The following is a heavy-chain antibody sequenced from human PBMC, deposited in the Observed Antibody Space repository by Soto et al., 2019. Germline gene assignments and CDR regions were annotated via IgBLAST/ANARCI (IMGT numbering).Heavy chain of an antibody. V-gene: IGHV4-4*02. CDR2: IYHSGST. CDR1: SGSISSSNW. D-gene: IGHD2-2*01. CDR3: ARSSIVVPHYYYYYYMDV. J-gene: IGHJ6*03. Sequence: SETLSLTCAVSSGSISSSNWWCWVRQPPGKGLGWIGVIYHSGSTNYNPSLKSRVTISVDKSKNQFYLKLSSVTAADTAVYYCARSSIVVPHYYYYYYMDVWGKGTTVTVSS.